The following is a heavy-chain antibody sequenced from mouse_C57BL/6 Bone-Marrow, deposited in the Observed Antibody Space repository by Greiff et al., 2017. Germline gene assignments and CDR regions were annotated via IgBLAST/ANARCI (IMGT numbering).Heavy chain of an antibody. CDR1: GYTFTDYE. Sequence: QVQLQQSGAELVRPGASVTLSCKASGYTFTDYEMHWVKQTPVHGLEWIGAIDPETGGTAYNQKFKGKAIRTADKSSSTAYMELRSLTSEDSAVYYCTREGLGGWYFDVWGTGTTVTVSS. CDR2: IDPETGGT. V-gene: IGHV1-15*01. D-gene: IGHD4-1*01. CDR3: TREGLGGWYFDV. J-gene: IGHJ1*03.